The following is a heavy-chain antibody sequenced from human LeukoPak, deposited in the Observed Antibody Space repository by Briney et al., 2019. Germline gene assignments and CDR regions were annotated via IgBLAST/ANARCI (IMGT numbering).Heavy chain of an antibody. J-gene: IGHJ6*02. V-gene: IGHV4-34*01. CDR3: ARGARGRYSSSYYYGMDV. CDR2: INHSGST. Sequence: SETLSLTCAVYGGSFSGYYWSWIRQPPGKGLEWIGEINHSGSTNYNPSLKSRVTILVDTSKNQFSLKLSSVTAADTAVYYCARGARGRYSSSYYYGMDVWGQGTTVTVSS. CDR1: GGSFSGYY. D-gene: IGHD6-6*01.